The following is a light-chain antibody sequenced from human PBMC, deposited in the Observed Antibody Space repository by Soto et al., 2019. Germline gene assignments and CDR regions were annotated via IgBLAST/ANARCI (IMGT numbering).Light chain of an antibody. CDR3: AAWDDTPKRYV. Sequence: QSVLTQPPSVSGAPGQRVTISCTGSSSNIGAGYDVHWYQHLPGTAPKLLIYYNNQRPSGVPDRFSGSKSGTSASLAISGLQSEDESDYYCAAWDDTPKRYVFGTGTKVTVL. CDR1: SSNIGAGYD. CDR2: YNN. V-gene: IGLV1-40*01. J-gene: IGLJ1*01.